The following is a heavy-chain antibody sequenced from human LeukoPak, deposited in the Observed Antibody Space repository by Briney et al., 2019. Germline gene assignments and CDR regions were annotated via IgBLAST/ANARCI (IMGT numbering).Heavy chain of an antibody. D-gene: IGHD2-2*01. CDR2: ISGSGGST. CDR3: AKVPYCSSTSCYLGDY. CDR1: GFTFSSYA. Sequence: GGSLRLSCAASGFTFSSYAMTWVRQAPGKGLEWVSVISGSGGSTYYADSVKGRFTISRDNSKNTLYLQMNSLRSEDTAVYYCAKVPYCSSTSCYLGDYWGQGTLVTVSS. J-gene: IGHJ4*02. V-gene: IGHV3-23*01.